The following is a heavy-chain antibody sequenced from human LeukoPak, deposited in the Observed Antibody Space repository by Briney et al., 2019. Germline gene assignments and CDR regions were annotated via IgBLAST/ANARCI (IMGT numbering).Heavy chain of an antibody. D-gene: IGHD1-26*01. CDR2: INHSGST. CDR3: ARGLMGATTGPYYFDY. Sequence: SETLSLTCAVYGGSFSGYYWSWIRQPPGKGLEWIGEINHSGSTNHNPSLKSRVTISVDTSKNQFSLKLSSVTAADTAVYYCARGLMGATTGPYYFDYWGQGTLVTVSS. V-gene: IGHV4-34*01. CDR1: GGSFSGYY. J-gene: IGHJ4*02.